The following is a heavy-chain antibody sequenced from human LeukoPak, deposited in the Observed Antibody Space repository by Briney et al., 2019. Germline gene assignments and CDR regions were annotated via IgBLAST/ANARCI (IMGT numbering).Heavy chain of an antibody. CDR3: ARDIRGGVDY. V-gene: IGHV3-7*05. Sequence: GGSLRLSCAASGFTFSNYWMSWVRQAPGKGLEWVANIQQGGGQKYYVDSVKGGFTISRDNAKTSLYLQMNSLRAEDTAVYYCARDIRGGVDYWGQGTLVTVSS. J-gene: IGHJ4*02. D-gene: IGHD3-10*01. CDR1: GFTFSNYW. CDR2: IQQGGGQK.